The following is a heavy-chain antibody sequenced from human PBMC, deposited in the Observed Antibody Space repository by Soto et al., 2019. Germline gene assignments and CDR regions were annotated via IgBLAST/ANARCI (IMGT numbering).Heavy chain of an antibody. V-gene: IGHV4-34*01. CDR2: INHSGST. D-gene: IGHD5-18*01. Sequence: SETLSLTCAVYGGSFSGYYWSWIRQPPGKGLEWIGEINHSGSTNYNPSHKSRVTISVDTSKNQFSLKLSSVTAADTAVYYCARGGYSFNWFDPWGQGTLVTVS. CDR1: GGSFSGYY. CDR3: ARGGYSFNWFDP. J-gene: IGHJ5*02.